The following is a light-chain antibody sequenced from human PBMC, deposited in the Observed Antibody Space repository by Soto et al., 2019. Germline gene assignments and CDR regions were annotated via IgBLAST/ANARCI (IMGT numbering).Light chain of an antibody. V-gene: IGLV1-44*01. CDR1: SSNVGGNP. J-gene: IGLJ1*01. CDR3: ASWDDSLNGPV. Sequence: QSVLTQPPSASGTPGQSVNLPCSGSSSNVGGNPVNWYQHVPTTASKHLIYTNTQRPSGVPDRFSGSKSATSASLAISGLQSEDEADYYCASWDDSLNGPVFGTGTKLTVL. CDR2: TNT.